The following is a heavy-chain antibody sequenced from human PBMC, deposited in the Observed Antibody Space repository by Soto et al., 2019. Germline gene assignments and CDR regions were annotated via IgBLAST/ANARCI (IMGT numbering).Heavy chain of an antibody. CDR2: IIPIFGTA. CDR1: GGTFSSYA. V-gene: IGHV1-69*06. J-gene: IGHJ6*02. D-gene: IGHD5-12*01. CDR3: ARDSGDGYNPGYYGRDV. Sequence: QVQLVQSGAEVKKPGSSVKVSCKASGGTFSSYAISWVRQAPGQGLERMGGIIPIFGTANYAQKFLSRVTTTAEKSASPGYRGRGSLRSVDTAVYYCARDSGDGYNPGYYGRDVWVQGTTVTVSS.